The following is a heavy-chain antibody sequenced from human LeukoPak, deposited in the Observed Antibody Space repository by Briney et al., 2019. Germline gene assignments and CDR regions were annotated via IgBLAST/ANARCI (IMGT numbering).Heavy chain of an antibody. Sequence: ASVKVSCKASGYTFTGYYMHWVRQAPGQGLEWMGWINPNSGGTNYAQKFQGRVTMTRDTSISTAYMELSRLRSDDTAVYYCARVEHSGYDEADYWGQGTLVTVSS. D-gene: IGHD5-12*01. CDR1: GYTFTGYY. CDR2: INPNSGGT. J-gene: IGHJ4*02. V-gene: IGHV1-2*02. CDR3: ARVEHSGYDEADY.